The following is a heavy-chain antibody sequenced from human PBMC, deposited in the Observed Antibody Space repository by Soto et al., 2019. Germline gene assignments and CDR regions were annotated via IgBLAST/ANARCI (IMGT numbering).Heavy chain of an antibody. D-gene: IGHD1-26*01. CDR2: ISASGGAT. J-gene: IGHJ4*02. V-gene: IGHV3-23*01. CDR3: AKDVEGGSLFRGAFDY. Sequence: EVELLESGGGLVQPGGSLRLSCVASRFTFTGYAMSWVRQAPGKGLEWVAAISASGGATIHADSVKGRLTISRDNSKNTLYLQMNSLRAEDTAVYYCAKDVEGGSLFRGAFDYWGQGTQVTVSS. CDR1: RFTFTGYA.